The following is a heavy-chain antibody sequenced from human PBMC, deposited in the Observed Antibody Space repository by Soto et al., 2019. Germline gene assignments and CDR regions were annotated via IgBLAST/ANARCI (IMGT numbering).Heavy chain of an antibody. CDR1: GFTFSSYG. CDR3: AKDSEGYSSGWYGGMDV. Sequence: PGGSLRLSCAASGFTFSSYGMHWVRQAPGKGLEWVAVISYDGSNKYYADSVKGRFTISRDNSKNTLYLQMNSLRAEDTAVYYCAKDSEGYSSGWYGGMDVWGQGTTVTVSS. J-gene: IGHJ6*02. CDR2: ISYDGSNK. V-gene: IGHV3-30*18. D-gene: IGHD6-19*01.